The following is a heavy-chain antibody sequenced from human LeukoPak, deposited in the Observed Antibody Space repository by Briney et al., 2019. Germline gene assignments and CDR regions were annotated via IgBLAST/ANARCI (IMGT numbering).Heavy chain of an antibody. V-gene: IGHV3-23*01. CDR3: AKFTGTTIYYGMDV. Sequence: PGGSLRLSCAASGFTFSSYGMHWVRQAPGKGLEWVSGITGSGDTKYYPGSVKGRFTISRDNSKNTLYLQMNSLRAEDTAVYYCAKFTGTTIYYGMDVWGRGTTVTVSS. CDR2: ITGSGDTK. CDR1: GFTFSSYG. D-gene: IGHD1-7*01. J-gene: IGHJ6*02.